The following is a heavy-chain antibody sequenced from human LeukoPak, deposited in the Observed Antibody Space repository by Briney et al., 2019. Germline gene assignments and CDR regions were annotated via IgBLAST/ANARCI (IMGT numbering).Heavy chain of an antibody. J-gene: IGHJ3*02. D-gene: IGHD6-19*01. V-gene: IGHV4-34*01. CDR3: AREVEQWLVWVVGAFDI. CDR1: GGSFSGYY. CDR2: INHSGST. Sequence: SETLSLTCAVYGGSFSGYYWSWIRQPPGKGLEWIGEINHSGSTNYNPSLKSRVTISVDTSKNQFSLQLNSVTPEDTAVYYCAREVEQWLVWVVGAFDIWGQGTMVTVSS.